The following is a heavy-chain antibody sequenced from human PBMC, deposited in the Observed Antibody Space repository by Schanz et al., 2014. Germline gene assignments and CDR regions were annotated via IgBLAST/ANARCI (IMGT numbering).Heavy chain of an antibody. CDR2: MNPNSGNP. V-gene: IGHV1-8*02. J-gene: IGHJ4*02. CDR3: ARGRTFDY. Sequence: QVQLVQSGAEVRKPGSSMKVSCKASGYDFHIYAYSWVRQAPGQGLEWLGWMNPNSGNPGFAQKFRGRVTMTRNTSMSTAYIELHILTSEDTAVYYCARGRTFDYWGQGTLVTGSS. CDR1: GYDFHIYA.